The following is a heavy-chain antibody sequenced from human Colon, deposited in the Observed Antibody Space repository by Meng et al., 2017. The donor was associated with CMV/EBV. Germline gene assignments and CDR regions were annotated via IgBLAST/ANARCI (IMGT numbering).Heavy chain of an antibody. V-gene: IGHV3-30*04. CDR1: GFTFSSYP. J-gene: IGHJ6*02. Sequence: GGSLRLSCAASGFTFSSYPMYWVRQAPGKGLEWVAVISFDGSNKYHADSVKGRFTISRDNSKSTLYLQMNSLRAEDTAVYYCARDVNDFWSGYYYGMDVWGQGTTVTV. CDR2: ISFDGSNK. CDR3: ARDVNDFWSGYYYGMDV. D-gene: IGHD3-3*01.